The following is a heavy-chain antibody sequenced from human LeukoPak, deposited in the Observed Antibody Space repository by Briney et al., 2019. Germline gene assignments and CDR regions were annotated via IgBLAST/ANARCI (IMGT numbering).Heavy chain of an antibody. Sequence: GASVKVSCKASGYTFTSYYMHWVRQAPGQGLEWLGIISPSDGSTTYAQKFQGRVTMTRDTSTSTVYMELSSLRSEDTAVYYCARVLDRWSGYFDYWGQGTLVTVSS. CDR1: GYTFTSYY. D-gene: IGHD3-3*01. CDR3: ARVLDRWSGYFDY. CDR2: ISPSDGST. V-gene: IGHV1-46*01. J-gene: IGHJ4*02.